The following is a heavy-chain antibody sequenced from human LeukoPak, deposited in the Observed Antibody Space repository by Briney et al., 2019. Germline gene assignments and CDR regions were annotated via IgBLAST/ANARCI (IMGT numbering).Heavy chain of an antibody. V-gene: IGHV4-31*03. Sequence: SETLSLTCTVSGDSVISGTSFWGWIRQHPGKGLEWVGSIHNSGHTYDNPSLQSRVIISMDKSKNHFSLKLNSVTAADTAVYYCARYCSSTSCPFDYWGQGALVTVS. CDR2: IHNSGHT. CDR1: GDSVISGTSF. J-gene: IGHJ4*02. D-gene: IGHD2-2*01. CDR3: ARYCSSTSCPFDY.